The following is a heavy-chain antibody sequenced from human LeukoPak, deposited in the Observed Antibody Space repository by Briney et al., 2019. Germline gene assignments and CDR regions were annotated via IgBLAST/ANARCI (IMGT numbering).Heavy chain of an antibody. CDR3: AKVSTKVSRWDYFDY. Sequence: GGSLTLSCAASGFTLCSYGMQWVRPAPGKGLEWVAVILYEGSNQYYADYVKGHYTICRDNSTNTMYRQITSLRAADTAVYDCAKVSTKVSRWDYFDYCGQG. J-gene: IGHJ4*02. V-gene: IGHV3-30*18. CDR1: GFTLCSYG. D-gene: IGHD6-13*01. CDR2: ILYEGSNQ.